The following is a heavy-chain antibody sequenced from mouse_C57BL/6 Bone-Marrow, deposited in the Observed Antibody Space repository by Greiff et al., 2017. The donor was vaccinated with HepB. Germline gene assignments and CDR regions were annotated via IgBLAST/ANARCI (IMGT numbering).Heavy chain of an antibody. J-gene: IGHJ2*01. CDR2: ISYDGSN. CDR3: ARELLRGRVDY. Sequence: EVQLVESGPGLVKPSQSLSLTCSVTGYSITSGYYWNWIRQFPGNKLEWMGYISYDGSNNYNPSLKNRISITRDTSKNQFFLKLNSVTTEDTATYYCARELLRGRVDYWGQGTTLTVSS. D-gene: IGHD1-1*01. CDR1: GYSITSGYY. V-gene: IGHV3-6*01.